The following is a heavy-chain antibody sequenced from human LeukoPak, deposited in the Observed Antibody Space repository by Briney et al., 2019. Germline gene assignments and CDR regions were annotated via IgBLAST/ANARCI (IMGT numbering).Heavy chain of an antibody. Sequence: ASVKVSCKASGYTFTSYGISWVRQAPGQGLEWMGWISAYNGNTNYAQKLQGRVTMTTDTSTSTAYMELSSLRSEDTAVYYCAREGSIAARRYYYYYMDVWGKGTTVTVSS. CDR2: ISAYNGNT. CDR3: AREGSIAARRYYYYYMDV. D-gene: IGHD6-6*01. CDR1: GYTFTSYG. V-gene: IGHV1-18*01. J-gene: IGHJ6*03.